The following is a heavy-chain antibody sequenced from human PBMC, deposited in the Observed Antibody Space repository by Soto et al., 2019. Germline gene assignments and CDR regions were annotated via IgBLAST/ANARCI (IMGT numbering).Heavy chain of an antibody. Sequence: QITLKESGPTLVKPTQTLTLTCTFSGFSLSTSGVVVCWIRQPPGQALEWLALVYWEDDKRYSPSLKSRLTITKDTSKNQVVRTMTNMDPVDTATYYCAHRGGSGPYCGAYYFDSWGQGTLVTVSS. CDR2: VYWEDDK. CDR1: GFSLSTSGVV. V-gene: IGHV2-5*02. J-gene: IGHJ4*02. D-gene: IGHD2-15*01. CDR3: AHRGGSGPYCGAYYFDS.